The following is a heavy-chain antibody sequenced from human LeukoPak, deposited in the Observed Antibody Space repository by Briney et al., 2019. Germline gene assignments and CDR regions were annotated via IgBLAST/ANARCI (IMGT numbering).Heavy chain of an antibody. Sequence: GGSLRLSCAASGFSFSESYMSWIRQTPGRGVEWVAYINGSGSSMYYADAVKGRFTISRDNARNSLYLYMSSLRADDTAVFYCARGKRRFDYWGQGTLVTVSS. CDR2: INGSGSSM. CDR3: ARGKRRFDY. CDR1: GFSFSESY. V-gene: IGHV3-11*01. J-gene: IGHJ4*02.